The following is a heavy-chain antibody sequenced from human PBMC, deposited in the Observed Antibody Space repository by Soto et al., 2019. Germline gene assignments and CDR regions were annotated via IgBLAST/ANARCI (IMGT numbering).Heavy chain of an antibody. J-gene: IGHJ4*02. V-gene: IGHV3-7*01. CDR1: GFTFSSYW. CDR2: IKQDGSEK. D-gene: IGHD3-3*01. Sequence: PGGSLRLSCAASGFTFSSYWMSWVRQAPGKGLEWVANIKQDGSEKYYVDSVKGRFTISRDNAKNSLYLQMNSLRAEDTAVYYCARDLHLGGYYDFWSGYYIFDYWGQGTLVTVSS. CDR3: ARDLHLGGYYDFWSGYYIFDY.